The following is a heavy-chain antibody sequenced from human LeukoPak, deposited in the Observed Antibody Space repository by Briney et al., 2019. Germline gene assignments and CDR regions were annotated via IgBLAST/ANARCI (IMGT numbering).Heavy chain of an antibody. CDR3: ARDLTYYDSSGYFDY. Sequence: SSETLSLTCTVSGGSISSGGYYWSWIRQPPGKGLEWIGSIYYSGSTYYNPSLKSRVTISVDTSKNQFSLKLSSVTAADTAVYYCARDLTYYDSSGYFDYWGRGTLVTVSS. CDR2: IYYSGST. V-gene: IGHV4-39*07. J-gene: IGHJ4*02. D-gene: IGHD3-22*01. CDR1: GGSISSGGYY.